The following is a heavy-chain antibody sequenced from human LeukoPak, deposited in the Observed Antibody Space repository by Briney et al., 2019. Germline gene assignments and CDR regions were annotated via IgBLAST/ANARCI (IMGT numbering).Heavy chain of an antibody. CDR1: GFTFSHYA. Sequence: VQPGGSLILSCAVSGFTFSHYAMSWVRQAPGTGLEWVGSLTDSGDATYYADSVKGRFTISRDNSKNTVYLQMDSLRAEDTAVYYCATYIQRSPFDYWGQGTLVTVSS. D-gene: IGHD5-18*01. V-gene: IGHV3-23*01. J-gene: IGHJ4*02. CDR3: ATYIQRSPFDY. CDR2: LTDSGDAT.